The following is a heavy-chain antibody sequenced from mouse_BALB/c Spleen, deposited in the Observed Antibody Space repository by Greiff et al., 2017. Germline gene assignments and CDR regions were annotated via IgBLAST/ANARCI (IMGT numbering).Heavy chain of an antibody. CDR1: GYSITSGYY. D-gene: IGHD1-1*01. Sequence: EVQLQQSGPGLVKPSQSLSLTCSVTGYSITSGYYWYWIRQFPGDKLECMGYISYDGSNNYNPSLKNRISITRDTSKNQFFLKLNSVTTEDTATYYCARGHYYGSSLFAYWGQGTTLTVSS. CDR3: ARGHYYGSSLFAY. CDR2: ISYDGSN. J-gene: IGHJ2*01. V-gene: IGHV3-6*02.